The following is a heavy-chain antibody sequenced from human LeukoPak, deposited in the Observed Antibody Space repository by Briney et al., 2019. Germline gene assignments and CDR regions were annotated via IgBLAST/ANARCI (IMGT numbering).Heavy chain of an antibody. CDR3: AGVLRFLEWYEAGAFDI. CDR2: ISSSGSTI. J-gene: IGHJ3*02. CDR1: GFTFSDYY. Sequence: GGSLRLSCAASGFTFSDYYMSWIRQAPGKGLEWVSYISSSGSTIYYADSVKSRFTISRDNAKNSLYLQMNSLRAEDTAVYYCAGVLRFLEWYEAGAFDIWGQGTMVTVSS. V-gene: IGHV3-11*04. D-gene: IGHD3-3*01.